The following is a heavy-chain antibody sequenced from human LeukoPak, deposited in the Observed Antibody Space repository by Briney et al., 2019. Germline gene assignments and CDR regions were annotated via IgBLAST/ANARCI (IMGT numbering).Heavy chain of an antibody. CDR2: ISYDGSNK. Sequence: GGSLRLSCAASGLTFSSYGMHWVRQAPGKGLEWVAVISYDGSNKYYADSVKGRFTISRDNSKNTLYLQMNSLRAEDTAVYYCAKPSRGITFGGVIRGYFDYWGQGTLVTVSS. V-gene: IGHV3-30*18. CDR1: GLTFSSYG. D-gene: IGHD3-16*02. CDR3: AKPSRGITFGGVIRGYFDY. J-gene: IGHJ4*02.